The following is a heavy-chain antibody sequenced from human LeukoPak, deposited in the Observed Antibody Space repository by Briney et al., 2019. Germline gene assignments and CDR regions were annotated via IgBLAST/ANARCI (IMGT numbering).Heavy chain of an antibody. D-gene: IGHD6-6*01. Sequence: VASVKVSCKASGGTFSSYAISWVRQAPGQGLEWMGRIIPILGIANYAQKFQGRVTITADKSTSTAYMELSSLRSEDTAVYYCARNIAALYYFDYWGQGTLVTVSS. CDR3: ARNIAALYYFDY. J-gene: IGHJ4*02. CDR1: GGTFSSYA. V-gene: IGHV1-69*04. CDR2: IIPILGIA.